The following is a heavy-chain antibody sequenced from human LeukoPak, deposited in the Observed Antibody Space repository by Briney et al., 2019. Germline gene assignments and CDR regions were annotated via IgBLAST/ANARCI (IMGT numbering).Heavy chain of an antibody. CDR3: AKRGVVIRVVLVGFHKEAYYFDS. CDR2: TSGSGGRT. D-gene: IGHD3-10*01. J-gene: IGHJ4*02. CDR1: GITLSNYG. V-gene: IGHV3-23*01. Sequence: QAGGSLRLSGAVSGITLSNYGMSWVRQAPGKGLEWVAGTSGSGGRTNYADSVKGRFTISRDSPKNTLYLQMNSLRAEDTAVDLSAKRGVVIRVVLVGFHKEAYYFDSWGQGALVTVSS.